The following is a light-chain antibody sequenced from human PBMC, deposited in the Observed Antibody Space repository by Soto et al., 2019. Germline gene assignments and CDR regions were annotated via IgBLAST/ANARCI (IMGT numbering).Light chain of an antibody. CDR2: TTS. CDR1: QSISVTY. J-gene: IGKJ1*01. V-gene: IGKV3-20*01. CDR3: YQYGISPPWT. Sequence: IVWTQSPGNLSLSPEARATSLCRAIQSISVTYLAGYQQKPGQAPRLLIYTTSIRATGIPDRFSGSGSGTDFTLTIIRLQHADFAVYYCYQYGISPPWTFGQGTKVDIK.